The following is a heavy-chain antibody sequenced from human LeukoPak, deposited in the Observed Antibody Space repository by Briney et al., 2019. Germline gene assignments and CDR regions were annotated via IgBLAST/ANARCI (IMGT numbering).Heavy chain of an antibody. CDR3: ARDGYSGSDAL. J-gene: IGHJ4*02. CDR1: GGSFSGYY. Sequence: SETLSLTCAVYGGSFSGYYWSWIRQPPGKGLEWIGEINHSGSTNYNPSLKGRVTISVDTSKNQFSLKLSSVTAADTAVYYCARDGYSGSDALWGQGTLVTVSS. CDR2: INHSGST. V-gene: IGHV4-34*01. D-gene: IGHD5-12*01.